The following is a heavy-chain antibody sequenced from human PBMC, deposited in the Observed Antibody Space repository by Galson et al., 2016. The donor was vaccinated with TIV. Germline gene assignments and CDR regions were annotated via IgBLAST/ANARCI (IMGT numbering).Heavy chain of an antibody. CDR2: IYHSGST. J-gene: IGHJ5*02. CDR1: GDSISSGDYS. D-gene: IGHD3-3*01. V-gene: IGHV4-30-2*01. Sequence: TLSLTCVVSGDSISSGDYSWSWIRQPPGKGLEWIGYIYHSGSTYHNPSLTSRVTISVDRSKNQFSLKLRSVTAADTAVYYCARASTIFGVLNIEWLGPWGQGTLVTVSS. CDR3: ARASTIFGVLNIEWLGP.